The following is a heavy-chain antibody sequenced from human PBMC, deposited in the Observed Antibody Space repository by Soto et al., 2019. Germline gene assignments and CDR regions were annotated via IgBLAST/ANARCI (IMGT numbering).Heavy chain of an antibody. CDR1: GFTFSRYG. J-gene: IGHJ5*01. V-gene: IGHV3-30*03. Sequence: QVQLVESGGGVVQPGRSLKLSCAASGFTFSRYGMHWVRQAQGKGLEWVALIFYDGSRKEYAASLKGRFTISRDNSKKTLYVQMNCLVAEDMGMYYWERDEGNYDGSWFDSGGKGSLGSVPS. D-gene: IGHD4-4*01. CDR2: IFYDGSRK. CDR3: ERDEGNYDGSWFDS.